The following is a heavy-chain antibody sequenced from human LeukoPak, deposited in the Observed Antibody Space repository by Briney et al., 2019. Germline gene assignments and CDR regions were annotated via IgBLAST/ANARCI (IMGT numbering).Heavy chain of an antibody. V-gene: IGHV3-74*01. D-gene: IGHD3-9*01. CDR1: GFTFSTSS. J-gene: IGHJ4*02. Sequence: TGGSLRLSCAASGFTFSTSSMDWVRQAPGKGLVWLSRINTDGTIITYADSVKGRFTISRDNAKTSLYLQMNSLRAEDMALYYCAKGPDYDILTPIDYWGQGTLVTVSS. CDR3: AKGPDYDILTPIDY. CDR2: INTDGTII.